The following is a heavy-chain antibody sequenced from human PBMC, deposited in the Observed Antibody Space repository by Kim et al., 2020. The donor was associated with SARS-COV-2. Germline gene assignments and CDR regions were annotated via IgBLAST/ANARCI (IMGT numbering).Heavy chain of an antibody. V-gene: IGHV4-39*07. CDR3: ARVLPAANKQRYFDL. D-gene: IGHD2-2*01. CDR2: IYYSGST. CDR1: GGSISSSSYY. Sequence: SETLSLTCTVSGGSISSSSYYWGWIRQPPGKGLEWIGSIYYSGSTYYNPSLKSRVTISVDTSKNQFSLKLSSVTAADTAVYYCARVLPAANKQRYFDLWGRGTLVTVSS. J-gene: IGHJ2*01.